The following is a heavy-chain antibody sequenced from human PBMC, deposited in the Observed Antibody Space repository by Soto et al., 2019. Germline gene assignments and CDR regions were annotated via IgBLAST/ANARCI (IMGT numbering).Heavy chain of an antibody. V-gene: IGHV3-30*18. CDR3: AKGKYQLRNNWFDP. CDR2: ISYDGSNK. Sequence: VQLVESGGGVVQPGRSLRLSCAASGFTFSSYGMHWVRQAPGKGLEWVAVISYDGSNKYYADSVKSRFTISRDNSKNTLYLQMNSLRAEDTAVYYCAKGKYQLRNNWFDPWGQGTLVTVSS. D-gene: IGHD2-2*01. CDR1: GFTFSSYG. J-gene: IGHJ5*02.